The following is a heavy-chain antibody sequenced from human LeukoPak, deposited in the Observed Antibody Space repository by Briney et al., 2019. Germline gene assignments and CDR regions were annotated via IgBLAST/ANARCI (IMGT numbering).Heavy chain of an antibody. Sequence: PGRSLRLSCAASGFTFSSYGMHWVRQAPGKGLEWVAVIWYDGSNKYYADSVKGRFTISRDNSKNTLYLQMNSLRAEDTAVYYCAKDRYYGILTGYLDYWGQGTLVTVSS. V-gene: IGHV3-33*06. D-gene: IGHD3-9*01. CDR3: AKDRYYGILTGYLDY. CDR1: GFTFSSYG. CDR2: IWYDGSNK. J-gene: IGHJ4*02.